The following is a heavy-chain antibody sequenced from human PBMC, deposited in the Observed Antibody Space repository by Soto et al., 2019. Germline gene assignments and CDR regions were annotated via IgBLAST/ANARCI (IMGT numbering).Heavy chain of an antibody. D-gene: IGHD2-8*01. Sequence: ASLKVSCKASGYTFSIYGISWVRQAPGQGLEWMGWVSGYNGDTKYAQKVQGRVTMTIDTSTYTAYMELRSLTSDDTAKYYCAKNGQPPYYYYGMDVWG. J-gene: IGHJ6*02. CDR3: AKNGQPPYYYYGMDV. V-gene: IGHV1-18*01. CDR1: GYTFSIYG. CDR2: VSGYNGDT.